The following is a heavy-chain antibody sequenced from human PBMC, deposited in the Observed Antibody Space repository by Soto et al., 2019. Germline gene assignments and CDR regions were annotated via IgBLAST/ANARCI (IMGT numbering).Heavy chain of an antibody. Sequence: QVQLVQSGAEVKKPGASVKVSCKASGYTFSSYGISWVRQAPGQGLEWMGRISAYNGNTNYAQKLQGRGTMTKDTTTSTAYMELRSLRSADTAASSCARDRGYNWNSGWFDPWGQGTLVTVSS. D-gene: IGHD1-7*01. CDR3: ARDRGYNWNSGWFDP. CDR1: GYTFSSYG. J-gene: IGHJ5*02. V-gene: IGHV1-18*01. CDR2: ISAYNGNT.